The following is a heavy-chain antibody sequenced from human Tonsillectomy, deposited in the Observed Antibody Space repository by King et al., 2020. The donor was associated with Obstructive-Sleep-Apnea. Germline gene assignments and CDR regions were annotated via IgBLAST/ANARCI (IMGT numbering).Heavy chain of an antibody. CDR2: INPNSGGT. Sequence: QLVQSGAEVKKPGASVKVSCKASGYTFTDYYMHWGRQAPGQGLEWMVWINPNSGGTHYAQKFQGWVTTTRDTAISTAYMELSSPRSDDTAVYYCAREDGGRYYEYGMDVWGQGTTVTVSS. CDR1: GYTFTDYY. V-gene: IGHV1-2*04. D-gene: IGHD1-26*01. J-gene: IGHJ6*02. CDR3: AREDGGRYYEYGMDV.